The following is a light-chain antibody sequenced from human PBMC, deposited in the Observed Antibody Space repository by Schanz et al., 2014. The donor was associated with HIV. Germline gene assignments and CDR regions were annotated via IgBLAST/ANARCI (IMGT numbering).Light chain of an antibody. Sequence: QSVLTQPPSVSGAPGQRVTISCTGSSSNIGAGYDVHWYQHLPGSAPKLLISGNNNRPSGVPDRFSGSKSGTAASLDITALLAEDEAEYYCATWDISLNGPVFGGGTKLTVL. CDR1: SSNIGAGYD. V-gene: IGLV1-40*01. J-gene: IGLJ2*01. CDR2: GNN. CDR3: ATWDISLNGPV.